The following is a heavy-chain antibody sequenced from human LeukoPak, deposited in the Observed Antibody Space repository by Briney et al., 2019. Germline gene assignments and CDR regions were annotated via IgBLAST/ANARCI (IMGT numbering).Heavy chain of an antibody. CDR1: GFTFDDYA. D-gene: IGHD6-13*01. CDR2: ISWYSGSI. CDR3: AKDKARYSSSWYYFDY. J-gene: IGHJ4*02. Sequence: GGSLRLSCAASGFTFDDYAMHWVRQAPGKGLEWVSGISWYSGSIGYADSVKGRFTISRDNAKNSLYLQVNSLRAEDTALYYCAKDKARYSSSWYYFDYWGQGTLVTVSS. V-gene: IGHV3-9*01.